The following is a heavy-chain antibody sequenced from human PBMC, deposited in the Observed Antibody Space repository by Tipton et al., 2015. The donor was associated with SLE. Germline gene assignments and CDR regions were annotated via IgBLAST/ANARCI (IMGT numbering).Heavy chain of an antibody. CDR3: ARGPRGQDLGDY. Sequence: QLVQSGAEVKKPGDSLKISCKDSGSSFTSGCIAWVRQVPGKGLEWIGIIYPGDSDTRYSPSFQGQVTMSVDTSIRTAYLQWSRLQASDSGIYYCARGPRGQDLGDYWGQGTLLIVSS. J-gene: IGHJ4*02. CDR1: GSSFTSGC. D-gene: IGHD1-26*01. CDR2: IYPGDSDT. V-gene: IGHV5-51*03.